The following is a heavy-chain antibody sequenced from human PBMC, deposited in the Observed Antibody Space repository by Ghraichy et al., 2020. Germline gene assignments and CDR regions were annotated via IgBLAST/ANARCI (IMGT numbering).Heavy chain of an antibody. J-gene: IGHJ4*02. V-gene: IGHV4-61*01. Sequence: SETLSLTCTVSGGSVSGGSDYWSWIRQPPGKGLEWIGYIYYSGTTNYNPSLKSRVTISKDTSRNQFSLRLSSVTAADTAIYYCARGHFDILTGYYPEYWGQGTLVTVSS. CDR1: GGSVSGGSDY. CDR3: ARGHFDILTGYYPEY. D-gene: IGHD3-9*01. CDR2: IYYSGTT.